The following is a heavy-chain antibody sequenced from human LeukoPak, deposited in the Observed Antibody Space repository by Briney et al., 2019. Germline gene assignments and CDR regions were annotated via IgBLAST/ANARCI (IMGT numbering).Heavy chain of an antibody. CDR1: GFTFDGYA. V-gene: IGHV3-49*04. CDR2: IRRKTNGGTT. CDR3: TRGDYGDYYDLDY. D-gene: IGHD4-17*01. J-gene: IGHJ4*02. Sequence: GGSLRLSCTASGFTFDGYAMSWVRQAPGKGLEWLGFIRRKTNGGTTEYAASVKGRFIISRDDSKSITYLQMNSLKTEDTAVYYCTRGDYGDYYDLDYWGQGTLVTVSS.